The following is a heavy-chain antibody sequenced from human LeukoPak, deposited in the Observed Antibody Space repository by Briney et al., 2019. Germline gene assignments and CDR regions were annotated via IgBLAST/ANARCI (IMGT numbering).Heavy chain of an antibody. CDR3: ARSPSPYSSGWYFDY. CDR1: GDSVSINSAA. D-gene: IGHD6-19*01. CDR2: TYQRSKWYN. J-gene: IGHJ4*02. Sequence: SQTLSLTCAISGDSVSINSAAWDWIRQSPSRGLEWLGRTYQRSKWYNDYAVSVKSRITINPDISKNQFSLQLNSVTPEDTAVYYCARSPSPYSSGWYFDYWGQGTLVTVSS. V-gene: IGHV6-1*01.